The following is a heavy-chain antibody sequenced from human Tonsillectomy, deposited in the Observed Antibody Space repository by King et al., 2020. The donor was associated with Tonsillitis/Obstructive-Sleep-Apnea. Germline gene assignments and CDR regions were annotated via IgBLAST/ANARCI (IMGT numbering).Heavy chain of an antibody. Sequence: PLQESGPGLVKPSQTLSLTCTVSGGSISSGGYYWSWIRQHPGKGLEWIGYIYYSGSTYYNPSLKSRVTISVDMSKNQFSLKLSSVTAADTAVYYCASHIVVVPAAMKGWYFDLWGRGTLVTVSS. D-gene: IGHD2-2*01. CDR1: GGSISSGGYY. CDR3: ASHIVVVPAAMKGWYFDL. CDR2: IYYSGST. J-gene: IGHJ2*01. V-gene: IGHV4-31*03.